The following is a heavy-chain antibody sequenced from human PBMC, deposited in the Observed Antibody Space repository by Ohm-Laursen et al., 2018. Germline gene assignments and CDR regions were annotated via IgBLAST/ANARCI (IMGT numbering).Heavy chain of an antibody. J-gene: IGHJ4*02. D-gene: IGHD4-23*01. V-gene: IGHV3-30*03. CDR2: ISYDGSNK. CDR1: GLTFSSYG. Sequence: SLRLSCTASGLTFSSYGMHWVRQAPGKGLEWVAVISYDGSNKYYADSVKGRFTISRDNSKNTLYLQMNSLRAEDTAVYYCARGGGTIDYWGQGTLVTVSS. CDR3: ARGGGTIDY.